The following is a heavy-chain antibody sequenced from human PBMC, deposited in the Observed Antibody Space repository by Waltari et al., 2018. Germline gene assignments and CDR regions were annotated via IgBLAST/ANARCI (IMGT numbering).Heavy chain of an antibody. V-gene: IGHV1-24*01. CDR1: GYTLTELS. D-gene: IGHD3-16*01. CDR3: ASLGGPLYAFDI. J-gene: IGHJ3*02. CDR2: CKPEEDEA. Sequence: QVQPVQSGAEVKKPGASVKVSCKVSGYTLTELSMHWVRQAPGKGLEWMGGCKPEEDEAIYAQKFQGRGTMTEDTSTDTAYMELRSLRSEDTAVYYCASLGGPLYAFDIWGQGTMVTVSS.